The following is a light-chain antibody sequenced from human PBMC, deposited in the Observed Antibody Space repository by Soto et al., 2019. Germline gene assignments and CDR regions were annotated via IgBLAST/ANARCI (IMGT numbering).Light chain of an antibody. V-gene: IGKV3-11*01. Sequence: EIVLTQSPVTLSLSPGERATLSCRASQSVGSYFAWYQQKPGQPPRLLIYDASSRATGIPARFSGSGSGTDFTLTISSLEPEDFAVYYCQQRSDWPSTFGGGTRVEIK. CDR3: QQRSDWPST. CDR2: DAS. J-gene: IGKJ4*01. CDR1: QSVGSY.